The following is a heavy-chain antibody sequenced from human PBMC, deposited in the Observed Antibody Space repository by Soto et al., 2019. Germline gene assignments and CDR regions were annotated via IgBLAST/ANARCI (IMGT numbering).Heavy chain of an antibody. V-gene: IGHV3-23*01. CDR2: ISDSGGST. Sequence: PGGSLRLSCAASGITFSSYAMSWVRQAPGKELEWVSGISDSGGSTYYADSVKGRFTISRDNSKNTLYLQMNSLRAEDTAVYYCAKADYGDYGFDYWGQGTLVTVSS. CDR3: AKADYGDYGFDY. CDR1: GITFSSYA. D-gene: IGHD4-17*01. J-gene: IGHJ4*02.